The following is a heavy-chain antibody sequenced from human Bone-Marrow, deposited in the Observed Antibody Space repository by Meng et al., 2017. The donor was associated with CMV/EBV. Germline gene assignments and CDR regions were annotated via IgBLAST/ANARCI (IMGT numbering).Heavy chain of an antibody. Sequence: GESLKISCAASGFTFSSYAMHWVRQAPGKGLEWVAVISYDGSNKYYADSVKGRFTISRDNSKNTLYLQMNSLRAEDTAVYYCARQGVGAGYAAGLPYGLDVWGRGTTVTVSS. J-gene: IGHJ6*02. CDR3: ARQGVGAGYAAGLPYGLDV. D-gene: IGHD2-2*01. V-gene: IGHV3-30-3*01. CDR1: GFTFSSYA. CDR2: ISYDGSNK.